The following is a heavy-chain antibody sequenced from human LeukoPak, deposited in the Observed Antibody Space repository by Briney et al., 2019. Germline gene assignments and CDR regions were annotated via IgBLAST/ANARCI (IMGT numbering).Heavy chain of an antibody. D-gene: IGHD2-2*01. Sequence: PSETLSLTCSVSGDSVSPHYWSWIRQPPGKGLEWIGYIYYSGSTFYNPSLKSRVTISVDTSKNQFSLRLTSVTAADTAVYYCASFYQAYYFDYWGQGTLVTVSS. CDR1: GDSVSPHY. CDR2: IYYSGST. V-gene: IGHV4-59*06. J-gene: IGHJ4*02. CDR3: ASFYQAYYFDY.